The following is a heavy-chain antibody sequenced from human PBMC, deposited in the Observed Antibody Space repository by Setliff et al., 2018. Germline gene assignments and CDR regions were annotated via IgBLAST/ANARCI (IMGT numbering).Heavy chain of an antibody. CDR3: ARDVFPYHYEGAFDI. V-gene: IGHV1-46*01. CDR2: INPIGGST. CDR1: GYTFTSYY. D-gene: IGHD3-22*01. J-gene: IGHJ3*02. Sequence: ASVKVSCKASGYTFTSYYMHWVRQAPGQGLEWMGIINPIGGSTSYAQKFQGRVTMTRDTSTSTVYMELSSLRSEDTAVYYCARDVFPYHYEGAFDIWGKGTMVTVSS.